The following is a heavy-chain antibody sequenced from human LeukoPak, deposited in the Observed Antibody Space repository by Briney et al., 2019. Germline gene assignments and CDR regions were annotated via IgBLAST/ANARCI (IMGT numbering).Heavy chain of an antibody. D-gene: IGHD3-22*01. CDR1: GGSISSSSYY. V-gene: IGHV4-39*01. CDR2: IYYSGST. CDR3: ARKMIVVAPFDY. Sequence: SETLSLTCTVSGGSISSSSYYRGWIRQPPGKGLEWIGSIYYSGSTYYNPSLKSRVTISVDTSKNQFSLKLSSVTAADTAVYYCARKMIVVAPFDYWGQGTLVTVSS. J-gene: IGHJ4*02.